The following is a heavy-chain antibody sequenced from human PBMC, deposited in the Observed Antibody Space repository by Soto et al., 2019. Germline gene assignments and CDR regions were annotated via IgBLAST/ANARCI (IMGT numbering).Heavy chain of an antibody. CDR3: AKKLSTLTPYYGMDG. Sequence: PGGSLRLSCAASGFTFRNYAMSWVRRAPGKGLEWVSTVSASGGTTYYADSVKGRFTISRDNSKNTLYLQMYSLRAEDSAIYYCAKKLSTLTPYYGMDGWGQGTTVTVSS. V-gene: IGHV3-23*01. CDR2: VSASGGTT. D-gene: IGHD4-17*01. J-gene: IGHJ6*02. CDR1: GFTFRNYA.